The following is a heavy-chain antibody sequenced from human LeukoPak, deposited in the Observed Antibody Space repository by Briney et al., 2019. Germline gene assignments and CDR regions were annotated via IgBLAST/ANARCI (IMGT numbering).Heavy chain of an antibody. J-gene: IGHJ5*02. CDR3: ASQMTMVGWFDP. D-gene: IGHD4/OR15-4a*01. CDR2: IKQDGSEK. CDR1: GFTFSNYW. Sequence: GGSLRLSCAVSGFTFSNYWMSWVRQAPGKGPEWVASIKQDGSEKYYVDSVKGRFTISRDNAKNSLHLQMNSLRVEDTAVYYCASQMTMVGWFDPWGQGTLVTVSS. V-gene: IGHV3-7*01.